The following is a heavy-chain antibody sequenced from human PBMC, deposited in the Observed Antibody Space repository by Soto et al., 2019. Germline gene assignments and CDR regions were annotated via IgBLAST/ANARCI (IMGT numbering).Heavy chain of an antibody. J-gene: IGHJ4*02. D-gene: IGHD2-8*02. Sequence: EVQLVESGGGLVQPGGSLRLSCAASGFTFSIYWMSWVRQTPGKGLEWVANINQDGSEKYCVDSVEGRFTISRDNAQNSLHLQMNSLRVDDTAVYYCARAGGTGTVDSWGQGTLVTVSS. V-gene: IGHV3-7*05. CDR2: INQDGSEK. CDR3: ARAGGTGTVDS. CDR1: GFTFSIYW.